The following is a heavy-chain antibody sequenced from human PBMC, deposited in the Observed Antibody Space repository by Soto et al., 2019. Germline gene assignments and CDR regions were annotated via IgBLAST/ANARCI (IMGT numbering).Heavy chain of an antibody. CDR1: GGSISSSSYY. CDR2: IYYSGST. D-gene: IGHD4-17*01. V-gene: IGHV4-39*01. J-gene: IGHJ3*02. CDR3: ASLNGDYDAFDI. Sequence: SETLSLTCTVSGGSISSSSYYWGWIRQPPGKGLEWIGSIYYSGSTYYNPSLKSRATISVDTSKNQFSLKLSSVTAADTAVYYCASLNGDYDAFDIWGQGTMVTVSS.